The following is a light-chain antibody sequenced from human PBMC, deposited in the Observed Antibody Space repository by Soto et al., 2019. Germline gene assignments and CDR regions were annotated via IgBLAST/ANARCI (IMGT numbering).Light chain of an antibody. Sequence: DIVLTQSPGTLSLSPGERATLSCRASQSVSSKYLAWYQQKPGQAPRVLIYGASIRATGIPERFSGGGSGTDFTLTITRLEPEDFAVYFCQVYGSSSKTFGQGTRVELK. CDR3: QVYGSSSKT. CDR1: QSVSSKY. V-gene: IGKV3-20*01. CDR2: GAS. J-gene: IGKJ1*01.